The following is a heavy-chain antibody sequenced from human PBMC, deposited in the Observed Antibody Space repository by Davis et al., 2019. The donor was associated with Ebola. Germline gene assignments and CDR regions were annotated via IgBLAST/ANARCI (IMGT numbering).Heavy chain of an antibody. D-gene: IGHD1-26*01. CDR1: GYTFSTYN. J-gene: IGHJ4*02. V-gene: IGHV1-3*01. CDR2: INAGNGNT. Sequence: AASVKVSCKASGYTFSTYNIYWVRQAPGQRLEWMGWINAGNGNTKYSQKFQGRVTITRDTSASTAYMELSSLRSEDTAVYYCARPRYSGYYASDYWGQGTLVTVSS. CDR3: ARPRYSGYYASDY.